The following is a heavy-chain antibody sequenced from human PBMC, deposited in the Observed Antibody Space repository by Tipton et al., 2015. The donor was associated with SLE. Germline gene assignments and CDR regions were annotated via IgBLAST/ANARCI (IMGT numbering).Heavy chain of an antibody. Sequence: TLSLTCTVSGGSISSSSYYWGWIRQSPGKGLEWIGSIYYSGSTYYNPSLKSRVTISVDTSKKQFSLKLSSVTAADTAVYYCARALYSSGWYADYWGQGTLVTVSS. V-gene: IGHV4-39*01. J-gene: IGHJ4*02. CDR1: GGSISSSSYY. CDR2: IYYSGST. D-gene: IGHD6-19*01. CDR3: ARALYSSGWYADY.